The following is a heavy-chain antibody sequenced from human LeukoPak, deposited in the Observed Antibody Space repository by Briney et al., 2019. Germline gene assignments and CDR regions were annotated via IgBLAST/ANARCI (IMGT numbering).Heavy chain of an antibody. CDR1: GFTFTSSA. CDR2: IVVGSGNT. J-gene: IGHJ4*02. D-gene: IGHD3-22*01. Sequence: SVKVSCKSSGFTFTSSAVQWVRQARGQRLEWIGWIVVGSGNTNYAQKFQERVTTTRDMSTSTAYMELSSLRSEDTAVYYCAASPDYYDSSGYSYYFDYWGQGTLVTVSS. V-gene: IGHV1-58*01. CDR3: AASPDYYDSSGYSYYFDY.